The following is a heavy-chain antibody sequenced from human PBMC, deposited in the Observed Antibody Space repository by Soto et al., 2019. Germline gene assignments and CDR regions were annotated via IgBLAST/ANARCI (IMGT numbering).Heavy chain of an antibody. V-gene: IGHV3-33*01. J-gene: IGHJ6*02. CDR3: ARDEYCGGDCYSSDYYYYYAMDV. D-gene: IGHD2-21*02. Sequence: GGALRLSRAASGLTFSSDGKHWVRQAPGKGPEWVAVIWYDGSNKYYADSVKGRFTISRDNSKNTLYLQMNSLRAEDTAVYYCARDEYCGGDCYSSDYYYYYAMDVWGQGTTVTVSS. CDR1: GLTFSSDG. CDR2: IWYDGSNK.